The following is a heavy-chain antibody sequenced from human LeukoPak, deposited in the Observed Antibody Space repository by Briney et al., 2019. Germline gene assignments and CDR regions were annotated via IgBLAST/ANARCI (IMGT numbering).Heavy chain of an antibody. CDR1: GGSIDSYY. CDR2: IYYTGST. CDR3: ARVSQSAEYYFDY. J-gene: IGHJ4*02. V-gene: IGHV4-59*01. Sequence: SETLSLTCTVSGGSIDSYYWSWIRQPPGKGLEWIGYIYYTGSTEYHPSLKSRVTISLDTSKNQFSLKLTSVTAADTAVYYCARVSQSAEYYFDYWGQGNLVSVSS.